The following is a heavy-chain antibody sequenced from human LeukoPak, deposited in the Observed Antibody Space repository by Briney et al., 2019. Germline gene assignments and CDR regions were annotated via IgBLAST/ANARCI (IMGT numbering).Heavy chain of an antibody. Sequence: SETLSLTCSVSGYSISTAYYWGWIRQPPGKGLEWIGSIFHSGSAYYSPALKGRVTMSVDTSKNQFSLKLSSVTATDTAVYYCARVMGIAMPGDNYNWFDPWGQGTLVTVSS. D-gene: IGHD6-19*01. CDR3: ARVMGIAMPGDNYNWFDP. J-gene: IGHJ5*02. CDR1: GYSISTAYY. V-gene: IGHV4-38-2*02. CDR2: IFHSGSA.